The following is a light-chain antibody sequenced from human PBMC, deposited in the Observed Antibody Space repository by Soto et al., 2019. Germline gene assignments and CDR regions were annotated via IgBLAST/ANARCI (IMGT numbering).Light chain of an antibody. CDR1: QSVTSSC. J-gene: IGKJ3*01. V-gene: IGKV3-20*01. Sequence: EIVLTQSPGTLSLSPGERATLSCTASQSVTSSCLAWYQRKPGQAPRLLIHTTSTRATDIPDRFSGSGSGTDFTLTISRLEPEDFAVYYCQQWGGSSLFSFGPGTRVDI. CDR3: QQWGGSSLFS. CDR2: TTS.